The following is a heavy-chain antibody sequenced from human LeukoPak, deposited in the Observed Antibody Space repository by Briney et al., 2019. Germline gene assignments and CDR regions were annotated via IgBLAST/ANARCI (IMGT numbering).Heavy chain of an antibody. CDR1: GYTFTSHG. J-gene: IGHJ5*02. CDR2: INPSGGST. Sequence: ASVKVSCKAAGYTFTSHGFIWLRQAPGQGLEWMGIINPSGGSTSYAQKFQGRVTMTRDTSTSTVYMELSSLRSEDTAVYYCARVPAADINWFDPWGQGTLVTVSS. CDR3: ARVPAADINWFDP. D-gene: IGHD2-2*01. V-gene: IGHV1-46*01.